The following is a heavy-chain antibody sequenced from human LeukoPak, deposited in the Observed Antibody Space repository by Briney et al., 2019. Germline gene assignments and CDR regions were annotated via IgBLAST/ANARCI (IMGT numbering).Heavy chain of an antibody. D-gene: IGHD6-19*01. V-gene: IGHV3-33*01. CDR1: GFTFSSYG. CDR3: ARGVSSGWYSY. Sequence: GGSLRLSCASSGFTFSSYGMHWVRQAPGKGLEWVAVIWYDGSKKYYADSVKGRFTISRDNSKNTLYLQMNSLRAEDTAVYYCARGVSSGWYSYWGQGTLVTVSS. CDR2: IWYDGSKK. J-gene: IGHJ4*02.